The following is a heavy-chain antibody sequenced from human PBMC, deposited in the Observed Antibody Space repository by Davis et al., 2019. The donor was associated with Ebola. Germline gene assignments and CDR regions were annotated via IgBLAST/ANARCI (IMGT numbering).Heavy chain of an antibody. V-gene: IGHV3-15*01. D-gene: IGHD2-2*01. CDR1: GFTFSSYW. J-gene: IGHJ6*02. Sequence: PGGSLRLSCAASGFTFSSYWMSWVRQAPGKGLEWVGRIKSKTDGGTTDYAAPVKGRFTISRDDSKNTLYLQMNSLKTEDTAVYYCTTDPNCSSTSCYGYYYYYYGMDVWGQGTTVTVSS. CDR3: TTDPNCSSTSCYGYYYYYYGMDV. CDR2: IKSKTDGGTT.